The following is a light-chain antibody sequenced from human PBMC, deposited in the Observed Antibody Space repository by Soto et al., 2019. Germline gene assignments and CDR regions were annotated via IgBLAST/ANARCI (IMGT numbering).Light chain of an antibody. Sequence: QSVLTQPPSVSAAPGQKVTISCSGGSSNIGNNYVSWYQQLPGTAPKLLIYENNKRPSGIPDRFSGSKSGTSATLGITGLQTGDEADYYCGTWDSSLSVGVFGGGTKVTVL. J-gene: IGLJ2*01. CDR2: ENN. CDR3: GTWDSSLSVGV. V-gene: IGLV1-51*02. CDR1: SSNIGNNY.